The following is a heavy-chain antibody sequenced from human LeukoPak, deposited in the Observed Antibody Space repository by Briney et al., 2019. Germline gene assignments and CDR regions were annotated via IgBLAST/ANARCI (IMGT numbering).Heavy chain of an antibody. CDR1: GFXFSSSG. J-gene: IGHJ3*02. D-gene: IGHD4-17*01. CDR3: ARTSVNSLWDDAFDI. CDR2: INQDGSEK. V-gene: IGHV3-7*05. Sequence: GSSLRLSCAASGFXFSSSGIHWVRQAPGKGLEWVARINQDGSEKYSVDSVKGRFTISRDNAKNSLYLQMNTLRAEDAAVYDCARTSVNSLWDDAFDIWGQGTMVTVSS.